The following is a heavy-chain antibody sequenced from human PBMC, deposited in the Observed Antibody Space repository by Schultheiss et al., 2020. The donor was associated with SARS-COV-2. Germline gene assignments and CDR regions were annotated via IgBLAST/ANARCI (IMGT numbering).Heavy chain of an antibody. CDR3: TRGSGIFGVVTDY. CDR2: IKSKTDGGTT. D-gene: IGHD3-3*01. CDR1: GFTFSNAW. Sequence: GGSLRLSCAASGFTFSNAWMNWVRQAPGKGLEWVGRIKSKTDGGTTDYAAPVKGRFTISRDDSKNTLYLQMNSLKTEDTAVYYCTRGSGIFGVVTDYWGQGTLVTVSS. V-gene: IGHV3-15*07. J-gene: IGHJ4*02.